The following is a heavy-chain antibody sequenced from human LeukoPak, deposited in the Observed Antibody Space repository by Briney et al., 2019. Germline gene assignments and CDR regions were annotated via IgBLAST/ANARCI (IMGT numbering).Heavy chain of an antibody. J-gene: IGHJ3*02. CDR3: ARAPFRTRDIVVVPAARSDAFDI. CDR1: GGSISSGGYY. D-gene: IGHD2-2*01. Sequence: SETLSLTCTVSGGSISSGGYYWSWIRQHPGKGLEWIGYIYYSGSTYYNPSLKSRVTMSLDTSKNQFSLKLISVTAADTAVYYCARAPFRTRDIVVVPAARSDAFDIWGQGTMVTVSS. CDR2: IYYSGST. V-gene: IGHV4-31*03.